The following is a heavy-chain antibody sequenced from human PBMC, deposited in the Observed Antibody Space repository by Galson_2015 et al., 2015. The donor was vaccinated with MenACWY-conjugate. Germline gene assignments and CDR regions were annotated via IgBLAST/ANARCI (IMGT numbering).Heavy chain of an antibody. Sequence: ETLSLTCGVSGGSFSSYYWTWIRQPPGRGLEWIGEITYGGSTNYTPSLKSRVTVSVDTSKNQFSLKVSPVTAADTAVYYCARGRTNHDPGHPSFDYWGQGILVTVSS. J-gene: IGHJ4*02. D-gene: IGHD1-14*01. V-gene: IGHV4-34*01. CDR1: GGSFSSYY. CDR2: ITYGGST. CDR3: ARGRTNHDPGHPSFDY.